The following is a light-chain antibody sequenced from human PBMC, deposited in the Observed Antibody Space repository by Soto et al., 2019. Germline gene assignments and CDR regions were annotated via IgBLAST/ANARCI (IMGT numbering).Light chain of an antibody. Sequence: DIVMTQSPLSLPVMPGEPASISCRSSQSLLHSNGYKFLDWYLQRPGQSPQLLIYLASNRSSGVPDRFSGSGSGTDFTLKISRVEAEDVGVYYCMQALQTITFGQGTRLEIK. CDR2: LAS. J-gene: IGKJ5*01. CDR1: QSLLHSNGYKF. CDR3: MQALQTIT. V-gene: IGKV2-28*01.